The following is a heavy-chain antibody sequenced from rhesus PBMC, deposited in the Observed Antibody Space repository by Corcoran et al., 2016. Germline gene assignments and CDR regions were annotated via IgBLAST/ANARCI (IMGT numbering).Heavy chain of an antibody. CDR2: IPGGGGNT. V-gene: IGHV4-173*01. J-gene: IGHJ5-1*01. Sequence: QLQLQESGPGLVQPSETLSLPCTVSGGSLSSHYWSWHRQPPGKGQEWIGRIPGGGGNTDYNPSLKSRVTFSTDTSKNQFSLKLYSVTAADTAVYYCARVPDSNYWARFDVWGAGVLVTVSS. CDR1: GGSLSSHY. D-gene: IGHD4-23*01. CDR3: ARVPDSNYWARFDV.